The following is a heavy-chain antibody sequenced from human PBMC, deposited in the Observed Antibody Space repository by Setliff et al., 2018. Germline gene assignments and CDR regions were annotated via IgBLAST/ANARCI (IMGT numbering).Heavy chain of an antibody. CDR3: ASLSRSYYDASGYFSNPFDI. D-gene: IGHD3-22*01. CDR2: ISGSGGNT. V-gene: IGHV3-23*01. CDR1: GFTFSSYA. J-gene: IGHJ3*02. Sequence: GGSLRLSCAASGFTFSSYAMSWVRQAPGKGLEWVSGISGSGGNTYYADSVKVRFTISRDNAKNSLYLQMNSLRAEDTALYYCASLSRSYYDASGYFSNPFDIWGQGTVVTVSS.